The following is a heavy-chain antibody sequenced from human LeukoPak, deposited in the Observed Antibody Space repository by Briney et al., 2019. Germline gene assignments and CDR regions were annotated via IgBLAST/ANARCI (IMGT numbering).Heavy chain of an antibody. CDR1: GFTFSSYA. V-gene: IGHV3-23*01. CDR3: ATKVSVYYGDYVFE. Sequence: GGSLRLSCAASGFTFSSYAMRWVRQAPGKGLEWVSAISGSGGSTYYADSVKGRFTISRDNSKNTLYLQMNSLRAEDTAVYYCATKVSVYYGDYVFEWGQGTLVTVSS. D-gene: IGHD4-17*01. CDR2: ISGSGGST. J-gene: IGHJ4*02.